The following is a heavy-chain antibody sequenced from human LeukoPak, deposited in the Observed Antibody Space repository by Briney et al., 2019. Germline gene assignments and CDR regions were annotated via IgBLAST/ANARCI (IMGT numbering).Heavy chain of an antibody. Sequence: GGSLRLSCAASGFTFSSYAMSWVRQAPGRGLEWVSAISGSGGSTYYADSVKGRFTISRDHSKNTLFLQMNSLRAEDTAVYYCAKDLRIAVAGSTYSDYWGQGTLVTVSS. V-gene: IGHV3-23*01. CDR3: AKDLRIAVAGSTYSDY. CDR2: ISGSGGST. J-gene: IGHJ4*02. D-gene: IGHD6-19*01. CDR1: GFTFSSYA.